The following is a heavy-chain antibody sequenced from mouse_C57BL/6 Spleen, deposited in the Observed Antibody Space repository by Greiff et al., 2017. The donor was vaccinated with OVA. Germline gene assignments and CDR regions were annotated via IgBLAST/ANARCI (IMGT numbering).Heavy chain of an antibody. D-gene: IGHD1-1*01. Sequence: QVQLQQPGAELVRPGSSVKLSCKASGYTFTSYWMDWVKQRPGQGLEWIGNIYPSDSETHYNQKFKDKATLTVDKSSCTAYMQLSSLTSEDSAVYYCARSNYYGSSYVFAYWGQGTLVTVSA. CDR2: IYPSDSET. CDR1: GYTFTSYW. V-gene: IGHV1-61*01. J-gene: IGHJ3*01. CDR3: ARSNYYGSSYVFAY.